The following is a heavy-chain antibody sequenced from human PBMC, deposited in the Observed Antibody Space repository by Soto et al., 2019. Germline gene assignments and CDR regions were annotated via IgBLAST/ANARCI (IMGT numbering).Heavy chain of an antibody. Sequence: SETLSLTCTVSGDSIRSDKWWSWVRQPPGKGLEWIGYIYYSGSTYYNPSLKSRVTISVDTSKNQFSLKLSSVTAADTAVYYCAASCVGCRGFNYYVMDVWGQGTTVTVSS. CDR3: AASCVGCRGFNYYVMDV. D-gene: IGHD5-12*01. CDR2: IYYSGST. V-gene: IGHV4-30-4*01. CDR1: GDSIRSDKW. J-gene: IGHJ6*02.